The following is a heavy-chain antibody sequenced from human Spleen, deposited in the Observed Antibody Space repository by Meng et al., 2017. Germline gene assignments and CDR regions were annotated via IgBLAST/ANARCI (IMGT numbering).Heavy chain of an antibody. J-gene: IGHJ3*01. CDR2: ISYSGST. V-gene: IGHV4-59*01. D-gene: IGHD1-14*01. CDR1: DDSFNNYY. Sequence: SETLSLTCTVSDDSFNNYYWNWIRQTPGKGLEWIGYISYSGSTDYNPSLKSRVTISLDTSKRQFSLQLSSVTAADTAIFYCARAPGHGASVDVWGHGTMVTVSS. CDR3: ARAPGHGASVDV.